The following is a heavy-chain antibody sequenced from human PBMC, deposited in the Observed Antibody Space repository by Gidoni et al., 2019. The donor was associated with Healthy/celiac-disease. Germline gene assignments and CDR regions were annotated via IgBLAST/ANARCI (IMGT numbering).Heavy chain of an antibody. J-gene: IGHJ6*02. CDR1: GFTFSSYA. CDR2: ISYEGSNK. V-gene: IGHV3-30-3*01. CDR3: ARDSGYCTNGVCYTGYYYYGMDV. Sequence: QVQLVESGGGVVQPGRSLRLPCAASGFTFSSYAMPWVRQAPGKGLEGVAVISYEGSNKYYADSVKGRFTISRDNSKNTLYLQMNSLRAEDTAVYYCARDSGYCTNGVCYTGYYYYGMDVWGQGTTVTVSS. D-gene: IGHD2-8*01.